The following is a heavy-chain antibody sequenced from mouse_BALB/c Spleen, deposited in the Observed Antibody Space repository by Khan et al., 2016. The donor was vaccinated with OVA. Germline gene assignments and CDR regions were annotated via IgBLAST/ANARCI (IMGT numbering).Heavy chain of an antibody. CDR1: GYAFSSYW. CDR2: IYPGDGNT. J-gene: IGHJ3*01. Sequence: QVQLQQSGAELVRPGSSVKISCKASGYAFSSYWMNWVKQRPGQGLEWIGQIYPGDGNTHYNGNFKGKATLTADKSSSTAYMQLSSLTPEDSAVYFCARLGYWLAYWGQGTLVTVSA. D-gene: IGHD2-14*01. CDR3: ARLGYWLAY. V-gene: IGHV1-80*01.